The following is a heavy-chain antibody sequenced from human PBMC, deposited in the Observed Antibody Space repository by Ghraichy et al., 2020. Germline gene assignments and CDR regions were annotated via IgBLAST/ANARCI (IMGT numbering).Heavy chain of an antibody. V-gene: IGHV3-48*02. D-gene: IGHD4-17*01. Sequence: GESLNISCAASGFTFSSYSMNWVRQAPGKGLEWVSYISSSSSTIYYADSVKGRFTISRDNAKNSLYLQMNSLRDEDTAVYYCARDGDYVVFYYYYGMDVWGQGTTVTVSS. CDR1: GFTFSSYS. CDR3: ARDGDYVVFYYYYGMDV. J-gene: IGHJ6*02. CDR2: ISSSSSTI.